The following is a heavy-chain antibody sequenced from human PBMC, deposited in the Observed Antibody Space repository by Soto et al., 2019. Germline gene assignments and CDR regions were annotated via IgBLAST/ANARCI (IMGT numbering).Heavy chain of an antibody. CDR1: GGSISSYY. CDR2: IYYSGST. Sequence: PSETLSLTCTVSGGSISSYYWSWIRQPPGKGLEWIGYIYYSGSTNYNPSLKSRVTISVDTSKNQFSLKLSSVTAADTAVYYCAREWQGPWDHDNSGYYHDAFDIWGQGTMVTVSS. V-gene: IGHV4-59*01. CDR3: AREWQGPWDHDNSGYYHDAFDI. D-gene: IGHD3-22*01. J-gene: IGHJ3*02.